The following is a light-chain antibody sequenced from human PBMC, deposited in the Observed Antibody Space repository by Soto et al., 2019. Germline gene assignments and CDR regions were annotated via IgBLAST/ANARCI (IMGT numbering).Light chain of an antibody. CDR3: QHYNSWPLT. J-gene: IGKJ4*01. Sequence: EIVLTHSPGTLSLSPWEIATLSCRASQSVDSSYLDRHRQNPGLPPRLLIYAASSRATGIPARFSGSGSGTEFTLSISSLQSEDSAVYYCQHYNSWPLTFGGGTKVDIK. V-gene: IGKV3D-15*01. CDR2: AAS. CDR1: QSVDSSY.